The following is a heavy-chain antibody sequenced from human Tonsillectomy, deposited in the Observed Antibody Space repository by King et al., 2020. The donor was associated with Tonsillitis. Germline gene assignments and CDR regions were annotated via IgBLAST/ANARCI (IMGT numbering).Heavy chain of an antibody. Sequence: TLKESGPTLVKPTQTLTLTCTFSGFSLSTGGVGVGWIRQPPGKALERLALIYWNDDKRYSPSLKSRLTITKDTSKNQVVLTMTNMDPVDTATYYCAHSYMYYYGSGRIWYFDLWGRGTLVTVSS. V-gene: IGHV2-5*01. CDR1: GFSLSTGGVG. CDR2: IYWNDDK. J-gene: IGHJ2*01. D-gene: IGHD3-10*01. CDR3: AHSYMYYYGSGRIWYFDL.